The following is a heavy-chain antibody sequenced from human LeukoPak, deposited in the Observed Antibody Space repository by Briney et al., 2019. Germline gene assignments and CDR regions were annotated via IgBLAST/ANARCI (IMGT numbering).Heavy chain of an antibody. J-gene: IGHJ4*02. V-gene: IGHV3-30*18. Sequence: GGSLRLSCAASGFTFSNAWMSWVRQAPGKGLEWVAVISYDGSNKYYADSVKGRFTISRDNSKNTLYLQMNSLRAEDTAVYYCAKDKRAVSSGWLDYWGQGTLVTVSS. CDR2: ISYDGSNK. CDR3: AKDKRAVSSGWLDY. CDR1: GFTFSNAW. D-gene: IGHD6-19*01.